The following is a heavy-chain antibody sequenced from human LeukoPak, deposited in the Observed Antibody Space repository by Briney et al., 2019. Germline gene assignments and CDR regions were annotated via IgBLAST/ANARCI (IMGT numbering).Heavy chain of an antibody. V-gene: IGHV4-34*01. CDR2: INHSGST. Sequence: SETQSLTCALYGGSFSRYYWSWLRHPPGKGREWIGEINHSGSTNYNPSLKSRVTISVDTSKNQFSLKLSSVTAADAAVYYCARLRAVTRSSSWLQVRRRFDYWGQGTLVTVSS. J-gene: IGHJ4*02. CDR1: GGSFSRYY. D-gene: IGHD6-13*01. CDR3: ARLRAVTRSSSWLQVRRRFDY.